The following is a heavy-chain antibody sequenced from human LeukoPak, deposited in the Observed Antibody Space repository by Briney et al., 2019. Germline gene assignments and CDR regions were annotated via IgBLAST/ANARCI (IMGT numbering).Heavy chain of an antibody. J-gene: IGHJ4*02. D-gene: IGHD3-16*01. CDR2: ISGSGDT. V-gene: IGHV3-23*01. CDR3: AKDKDLSLGDDRQY. Sequence: PGGSLTLSCTASGFTFSSYVMTWVRQAPGKGLEWVSGISGSGDTYYAASVKGRFTISRDNSRNRFYLQMNSLRAEDTAVYYCAKDKDLSLGDDRQYWGQGTLATVSS. CDR1: GFTFSSYV.